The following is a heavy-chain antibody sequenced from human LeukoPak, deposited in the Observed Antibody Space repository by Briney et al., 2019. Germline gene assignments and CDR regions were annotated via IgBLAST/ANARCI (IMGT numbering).Heavy chain of an antibody. V-gene: IGHV4-34*01. CDR1: GGSFSGYY. CDR3: ARLSHAFDI. J-gene: IGHJ3*02. Sequence: NPSEALSLTCAVYGGSFSGYYWSWIRQSPGKGLEWIGEINHSGSTNYNPSLKSRVTISVDTSKNQFSLKLSSVTAADTAVYYCARLSHAFDIWGQGTMVTVSS. CDR2: INHSGST.